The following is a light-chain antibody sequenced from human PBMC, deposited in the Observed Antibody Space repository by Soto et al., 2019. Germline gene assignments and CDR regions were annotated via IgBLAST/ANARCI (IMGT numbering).Light chain of an antibody. CDR3: QSYDRSLGAFYV. Sequence: QSVLTQPPSVSGAPGQRVTISCTGSSSNIGAGYDVHWYQQLPGTAPKLPLYGNSNRPSGVPDRFSGSKSGTSASLAITGLQAEDEADYYCQSYDRSLGAFYVFGTGTKVTVL. V-gene: IGLV1-40*01. J-gene: IGLJ1*01. CDR1: SSNIGAGYD. CDR2: GNS.